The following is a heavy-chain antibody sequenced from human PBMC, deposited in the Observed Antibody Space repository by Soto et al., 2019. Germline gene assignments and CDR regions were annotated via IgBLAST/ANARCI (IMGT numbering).Heavy chain of an antibody. Sequence: ASGKVSCKASGYSFTGYYMPWVRQAPGQGLEWMGWINPNSGGTNYAQKFQGWVTMTRDTSISTAYMELSRLRSDDTAVYYCAREVGVYCSGGSCYSGSFLPSCQALLVTVS. CDR2: INPNSGGT. D-gene: IGHD2-15*01. CDR3: AREVGVYCSGGSCYSGSFLP. J-gene: IGHJ5*02. V-gene: IGHV1-2*04. CDR1: GYSFTGYY.